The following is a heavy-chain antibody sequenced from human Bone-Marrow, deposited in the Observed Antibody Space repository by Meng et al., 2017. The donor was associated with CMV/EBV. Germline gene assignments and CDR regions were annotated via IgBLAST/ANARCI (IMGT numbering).Heavy chain of an antibody. CDR3: AKVQRELLWFGELLLIGMDV. CDR1: GGSISSSSYY. V-gene: IGHV4-39*07. Sequence: SETLSLTCTVSGGSISSSSYYWGWIRQPPGKGLEWIGSIYYSGSTYYNPSLKSRVTISVDTSKNQFSLKLSSVTAEDTAVYYCAKVQRELLWFGELLLIGMDVWGQGTTVTGSS. CDR2: IYYSGST. J-gene: IGHJ6*01. D-gene: IGHD3-10*01.